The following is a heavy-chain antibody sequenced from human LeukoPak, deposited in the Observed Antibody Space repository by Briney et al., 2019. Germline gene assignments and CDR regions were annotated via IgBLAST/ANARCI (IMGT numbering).Heavy chain of an antibody. CDR3: ATGSVRYSASWYSQEGDY. CDR1: GGTFSSYA. Sequence: SVKVSCKASGGTFSSYAISWVRQAPGQGLEWMGGIIPIFGTANYAQKFQGRVTITADKSTSTAYMELSSLRSEDTAVYYCATGSVRYSASWYSQEGDYWGQGTLVTVSS. V-gene: IGHV1-69*06. J-gene: IGHJ4*02. CDR2: IIPIFGTA. D-gene: IGHD6-13*01.